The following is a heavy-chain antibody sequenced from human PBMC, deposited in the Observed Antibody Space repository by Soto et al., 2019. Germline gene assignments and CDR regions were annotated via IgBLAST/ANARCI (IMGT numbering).Heavy chain of an antibody. J-gene: IGHJ3*02. CDR2: IIPIFGPA. CDR3: ARISGSAVISAYGAFDI. CDR1: GGTFSSYA. D-gene: IGHD6-19*01. V-gene: IGHV1-69*01. Sequence: QVQLVQSGAEVKKPGSSVKVSCKASGGTFSSYAISWVRQAPGQGLEWMGGIIPIFGPANYAQKLQGRVTVTADESTSTAYMELSSLRSEDTAVDYCARISGSAVISAYGAFDIWGQGTMVTVSS.